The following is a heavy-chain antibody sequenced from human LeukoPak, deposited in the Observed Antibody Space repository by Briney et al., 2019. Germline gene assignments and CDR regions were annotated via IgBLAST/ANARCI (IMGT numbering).Heavy chain of an antibody. Sequence: GASVKVSCKASGYTFTSYDINWVRQATGQGLEWMGWMNPNSGNTGYAQKFQGRVTMTRNTSISTAYTELSSLRSEDTAVYYCAREVDWFDYYYYMDVWGKGTTVTISS. CDR1: GYTFTSYD. J-gene: IGHJ6*03. V-gene: IGHV1-8*01. CDR2: MNPNSGNT. CDR3: AREVDWFDYYYYMDV. D-gene: IGHD3-9*01.